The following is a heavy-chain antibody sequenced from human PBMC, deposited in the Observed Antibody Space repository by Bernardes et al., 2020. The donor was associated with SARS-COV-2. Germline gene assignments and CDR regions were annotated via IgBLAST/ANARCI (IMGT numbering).Heavy chain of an antibody. V-gene: IGHV3-23*01. CDR3: AKEAYSGYLETYYFYYGMDV. CDR1: GFTFRSYA. D-gene: IGHD5-12*01. CDR2: ISATGGGT. J-gene: IGHJ6*02. Sequence: GGSLKLSCAASGFTFRSYAMTWVRKAPGKGLEWVSSISATGGGTYYADSVQGRFTVSRDYSTNPLYLQMDSLRAEDTAIYYCAKEAYSGYLETYYFYYGMDVWGQGTTVTVSS.